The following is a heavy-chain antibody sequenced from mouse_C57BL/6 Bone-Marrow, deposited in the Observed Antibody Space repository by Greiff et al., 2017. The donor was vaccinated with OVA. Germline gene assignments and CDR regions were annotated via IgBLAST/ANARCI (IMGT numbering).Heavy chain of an antibody. CDR1: GYTFTSYW. V-gene: IGHV1-64*01. J-gene: IGHJ3*01. D-gene: IGHD5-1*01. CDR3: AKRAGTSGFAY. Sequence: VQLQQPGAELVKPGASVKLSCKASGYTFTSYWMHWVKQRPGQGLEWIGMIHPNSGSTNYNEKFKSKATLTVDKSSSTAYMQLSSLTSEDSAVYYCAKRAGTSGFAYWGQGTLVTVSA. CDR2: IHPNSGST.